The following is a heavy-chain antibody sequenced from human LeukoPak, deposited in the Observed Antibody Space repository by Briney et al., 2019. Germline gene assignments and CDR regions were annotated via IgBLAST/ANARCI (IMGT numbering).Heavy chain of an antibody. Sequence: GVSLRLSCAASGFTFSSYGMHWVRQAPGKGLEGVAFIRYDGSNKYYADSVKGRFTISRDNSKNPLYLQMNRLRAEDTAVYYCARGSGTGTYNWGQGTLVTVSS. D-gene: IGHD1-7*01. CDR3: ARGSGTGTYN. V-gene: IGHV3-30*02. CDR1: GFTFSSYG. CDR2: IRYDGSNK. J-gene: IGHJ4*02.